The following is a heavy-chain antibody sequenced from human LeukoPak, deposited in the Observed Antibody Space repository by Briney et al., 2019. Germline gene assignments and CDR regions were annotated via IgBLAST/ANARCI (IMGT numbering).Heavy chain of an antibody. J-gene: IGHJ4*02. CDR1: GYTFTIYG. D-gene: IGHD3-16*02. V-gene: IGHV1-18*01. CDR2: ISAYNGNT. Sequence: ASVTVSFKASGYTFTIYGISWVRQAPGQGVEWMGWISAYNGNTNYAQKLQGRVTMTTDTSTSTAYMELRSLRSDDTAVYYCARDRVMITFGGVIDLDYWGQGTLVTVSS. CDR3: ARDRVMITFGGVIDLDY.